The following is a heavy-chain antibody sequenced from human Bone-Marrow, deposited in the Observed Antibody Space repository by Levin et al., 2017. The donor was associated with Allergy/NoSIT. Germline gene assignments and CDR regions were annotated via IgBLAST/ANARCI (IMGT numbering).Heavy chain of an antibody. CDR1: GYTFTGYY. CDR3: ARDRYSSGWYVRGCGY. D-gene: IGHD6-19*01. J-gene: IGHJ4*02. CDR2: INPNSGGT. Sequence: ASVKVSCKASGYTFTGYYMHWVRQAPGQGLEWMGWINPNSGGTNYAQKFQGRVTMTRDTSISTAYMELSRLRSDDTAVYYCARDRYSSGWYVRGCGYWGQGTLVTVSS. V-gene: IGHV1-2*02.